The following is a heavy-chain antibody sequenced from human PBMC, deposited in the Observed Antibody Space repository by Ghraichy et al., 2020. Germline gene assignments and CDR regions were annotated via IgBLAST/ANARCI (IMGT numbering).Heavy chain of an antibody. J-gene: IGHJ5*02. V-gene: IGHV4-59*01. CDR3: ARDYYSGSGFDP. Sequence: SETLSLTCTVSGGSISSCYWSWIRQPQGKGLEWNGNIYYSESTNYNPSLNIRGSISVETSKNKFSLKLSSVTAADTAVYFCARDYYSGSGFDPWGQGTLVTVSS. CDR1: GGSISSCY. D-gene: IGHD6-6*01. CDR2: IYYSEST.